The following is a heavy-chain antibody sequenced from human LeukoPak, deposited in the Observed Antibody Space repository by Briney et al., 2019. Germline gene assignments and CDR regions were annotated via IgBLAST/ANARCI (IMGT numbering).Heavy chain of an antibody. CDR1: GYTFTGYY. Sequence: GASVKVSCKASGYTFTGYYMHWVRQAPGQGLEWMGWINPNSGGTNYAQKFQGRVTTTRDTSISTAYMELSRLRSDDTAVYYCARVARYSSSWYSFSSWGDQRLWFDPWGQGTLVTVSS. V-gene: IGHV1-2*02. CDR3: ARVARYSSSWYSFSSWGDQRLWFDP. J-gene: IGHJ5*02. D-gene: IGHD6-13*01. CDR2: INPNSGGT.